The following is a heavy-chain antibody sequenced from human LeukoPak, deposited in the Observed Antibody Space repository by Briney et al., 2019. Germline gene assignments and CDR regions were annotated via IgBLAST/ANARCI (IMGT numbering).Heavy chain of an antibody. CDR1: GFTFRSHW. CDR2: IKQDGSEK. D-gene: IGHD3-10*01. Sequence: GGSLRLSCEASGFTFRSHWMSWVRQAPGKGLEWVANIKQDGSEKYYVDSVKGRFTISRDNAKNSLYLQMNSLRAEDTAVYYCARGNVVRGALHFYYYYYRMDVWGKGTTVTISS. J-gene: IGHJ6*04. V-gene: IGHV3-7*01. CDR3: ARGNVVRGALHFYYYYYRMDV.